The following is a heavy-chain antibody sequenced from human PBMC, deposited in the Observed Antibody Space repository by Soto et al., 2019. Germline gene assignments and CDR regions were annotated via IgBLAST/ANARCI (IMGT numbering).Heavy chain of an antibody. D-gene: IGHD2-2*01. J-gene: IGHJ4*02. Sequence: SETLSLTCSVSGGSTNSYWWSWIRQPAGKGLEWIGRVYSSGTTDYNPSLNSRATMSVETSKNQFSLKLTSVTAADTAVYYCARDIGSYAYAEGYWGQGIQVTVSS. V-gene: IGHV4-4*07. CDR1: GGSTNSYW. CDR2: VYSSGTT. CDR3: ARDIGSYAYAEGY.